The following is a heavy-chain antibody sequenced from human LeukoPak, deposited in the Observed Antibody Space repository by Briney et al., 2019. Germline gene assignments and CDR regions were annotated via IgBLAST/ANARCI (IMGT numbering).Heavy chain of an antibody. D-gene: IGHD2-2*01. CDR3: ANTEYQRLGTDY. CDR1: GFTFSDYY. J-gene: IGHJ4*02. CDR2: ISNSGDTI. V-gene: IGHV3-11*04. Sequence: GGSLRLSCAASGFTFSDYYMSWIRQAPGKGLEWVSYISNSGDTIYYADSVKGRFTISRDNAKNSLYLQMNSLRTEDTAVYYCANTEYQRLGTDYWGQGTLVTVSS.